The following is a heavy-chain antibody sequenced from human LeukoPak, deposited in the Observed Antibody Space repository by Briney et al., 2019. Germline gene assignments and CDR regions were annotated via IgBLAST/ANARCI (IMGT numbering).Heavy chain of an antibody. CDR2: IHNDGRTI. CDR1: GFIFSNYW. CDR3: AKGGTAGNIDY. J-gene: IGHJ4*02. Sequence: GGSLRLSCAASGFIFSNYWMHWVRQAPGKGLVWVSRIHNDGRTINYADSVKGRFTISRDNAKSTLFLQMNSLRGEDTAVYYCAKGGTAGNIDYWGQGTLVTVSS. D-gene: IGHD6-13*01. V-gene: IGHV3-74*01.